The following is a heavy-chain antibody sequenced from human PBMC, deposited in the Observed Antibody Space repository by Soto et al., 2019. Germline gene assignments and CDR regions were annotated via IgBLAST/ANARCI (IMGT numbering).Heavy chain of an antibody. Sequence: SETLSLTCSVSGASINNYYWSWIRQPPGKGLEWIGYVYYTGSTSTKYNPSLQSRVAMSVDSSKNQFSLKLTSMTAADTAIYYCAKYRRTDAEGYRLDFWGPGTLVTVSS. CDR1: GASINNYY. CDR2: VYYTGSTST. J-gene: IGHJ4*02. D-gene: IGHD5-12*01. V-gene: IGHV4-59*01. CDR3: AKYRRTDAEGYRLDF.